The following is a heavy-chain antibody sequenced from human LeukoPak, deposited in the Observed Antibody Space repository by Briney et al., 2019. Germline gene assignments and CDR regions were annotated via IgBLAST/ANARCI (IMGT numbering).Heavy chain of an antibody. CDR3: TTVISRDSSGIDAFDI. CDR1: GFTFSNAW. CDR2: IKSRTDGGTT. Sequence: GGSLRLSCAASGFTFSNAWMSWVRQAPGKGLEWVGRIKSRTDGGTTDYAAPVKGRFTISRDDSKNTLYLQMNSLKTEDTAVYYCTTVISRDSSGIDAFDIWGQGTMVTVSS. V-gene: IGHV3-15*01. D-gene: IGHD3-22*01. J-gene: IGHJ3*02.